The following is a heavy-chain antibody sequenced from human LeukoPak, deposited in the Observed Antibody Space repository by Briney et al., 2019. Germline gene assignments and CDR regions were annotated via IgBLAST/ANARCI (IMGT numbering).Heavy chain of an antibody. CDR3: ARHLYYDSLDS. CDR1: GGSISSSY. V-gene: IGHV4-59*08. Sequence: PSETLSLTCTVSGGSISSSYWAWIRQPPGKGLEWIGYVYYSETSKYNPSLKSRVTMSLDTSKKQFSLKLSSVTAADTAVYYCARHLYYDSLDSWGQGTLVTVSS. D-gene: IGHD3-3*01. J-gene: IGHJ4*02. CDR2: VYYSETS.